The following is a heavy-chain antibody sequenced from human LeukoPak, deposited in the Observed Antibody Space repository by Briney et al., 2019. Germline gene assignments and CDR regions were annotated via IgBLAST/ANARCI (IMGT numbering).Heavy chain of an antibody. CDR1: GFTFSSYG. CDR3: ATDSSGYYLYY. V-gene: IGHV3-33*08. Sequence: PGRSLRLSCAASGFTFSSYGMHWVRQAPGKGLEWVAVIWYDGSNKYYADSVKGRFTISRDNSKNTLYLQMNSLRAEDTAVYYCATDSSGYYLYYWGQGTLVTVSS. CDR2: IWYDGSNK. D-gene: IGHD3-22*01. J-gene: IGHJ4*02.